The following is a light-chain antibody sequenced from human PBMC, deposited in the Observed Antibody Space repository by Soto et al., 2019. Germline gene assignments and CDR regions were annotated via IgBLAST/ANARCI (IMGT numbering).Light chain of an antibody. CDR2: GAF. Sequence: EILMTQSPGTLSVSPGEGATLSCRASQSVSDKVAWYQQKPGQAPRLLIYGAFTRATGIPARFSGSGSGTEFTLTISSLQSEDFAVYFCQQYHNWPQTFGRGTKVEVQ. CDR3: QQYHNWPQT. CDR1: QSVSDK. J-gene: IGKJ1*01. V-gene: IGKV3-15*01.